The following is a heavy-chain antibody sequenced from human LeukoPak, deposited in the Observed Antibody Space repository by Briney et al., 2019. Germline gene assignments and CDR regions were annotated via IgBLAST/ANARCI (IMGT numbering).Heavy chain of an antibody. CDR2: IYHGGST. J-gene: IGHJ4*02. Sequence: SETLSLTCTVSGGSISTYFWSWIRQPPGKGLEWIGYIYHGGSTNYNPSLNRPVTISVDTSQNEFSLKLTSVTAADTAVYNCARGETYGSGWPYFDYWGEGTMVTVSS. CDR3: ARGETYGSGWPYFDY. D-gene: IGHD6-19*01. V-gene: IGHV4-59*12. CDR1: GGSISTYF.